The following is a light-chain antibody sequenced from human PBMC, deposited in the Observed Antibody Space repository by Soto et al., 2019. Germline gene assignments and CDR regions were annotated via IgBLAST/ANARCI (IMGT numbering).Light chain of an antibody. J-gene: IGLJ1*01. CDR2: DVT. CDR3: CSFTTSSTYV. CDR1: SSDVGGYNY. Sequence: QSALTQPASVSGSPGQSITISCTGTSSDVGGYNYVSWYQQYPGKAPKVMIYDVTNRPSGVSNRFSGSRSGNTASLTISGLQAEDEADYYCCSFTTSSTYVFGTGTKATVL. V-gene: IGLV2-14*01.